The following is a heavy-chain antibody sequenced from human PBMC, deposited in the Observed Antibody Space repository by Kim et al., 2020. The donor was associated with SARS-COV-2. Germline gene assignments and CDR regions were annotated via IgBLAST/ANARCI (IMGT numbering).Heavy chain of an antibody. V-gene: IGHV4-31*03. CDR1: GISITRTGNY. Sequence: SETLSLTCNVSGISITRTGNYWSWVRQQSGKGLEWIGYIFYNGLTSYNPSLASRVTISLDTSNNQFSLKMTSVTAADTAVYYCARDPSTTDWINRRGLDV. CDR2: IFYNGLT. CDR3: ARDPSTTDWINRRGLDV. D-gene: IGHD2-2*01. J-gene: IGHJ6*01.